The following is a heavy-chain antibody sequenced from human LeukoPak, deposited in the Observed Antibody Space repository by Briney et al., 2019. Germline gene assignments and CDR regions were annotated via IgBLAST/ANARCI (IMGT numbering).Heavy chain of an antibody. J-gene: IGHJ1*01. V-gene: IGHV3-23*01. Sequence: PGGSLRLSCAASGFTFSNYAMSWVRQAPGKGLECVSAIIGSGGSTYYADSVKGRFTISRDNSKNTLYLQMNSLRAEDTAVYYCARSWGSWTVYFQHWGQGTLVTVSS. CDR1: GFTFSNYA. CDR3: ARSWGSWTVYFQH. D-gene: IGHD6-13*01. CDR2: IIGSGGST.